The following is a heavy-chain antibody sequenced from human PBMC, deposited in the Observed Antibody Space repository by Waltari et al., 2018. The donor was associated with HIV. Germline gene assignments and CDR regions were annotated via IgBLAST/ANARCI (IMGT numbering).Heavy chain of an antibody. D-gene: IGHD6-19*01. CDR2: ISYYGDNK. CDR3: AKGASGWSPGY. Sequence: QVQLVASGGGVVQPGRSLSLSCAASSFPFSSYAMHWVRQAPGKGLEWVAVISYYGDNKYYADSVKGRFTISRDNSKNTLYLQMNSLRAEDTAVYYCAKGASGWSPGYWGQGTLVTVSS. V-gene: IGHV3-30*18. CDR1: SFPFSSYA. J-gene: IGHJ4*02.